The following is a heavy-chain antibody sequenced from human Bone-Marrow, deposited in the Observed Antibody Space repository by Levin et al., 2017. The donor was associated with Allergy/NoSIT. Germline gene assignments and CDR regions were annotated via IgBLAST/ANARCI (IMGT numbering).Heavy chain of an antibody. J-gene: IGHJ3*02. CDR1: GFTFSSYG. CDR2: ISYDGSNK. V-gene: IGHV3-30*18. Sequence: GESLKISCAASGFTFSSYGMHWVRQAPGKGLEWVAVISYDGSNKYYADSVKGRFTISRDNSKNTLYLQMNSLRAEDTAVYYCAKGRDSSGPRPDDAFDIWGQGTMVTVSS. D-gene: IGHD3-22*01. CDR3: AKGRDSSGPRPDDAFDI.